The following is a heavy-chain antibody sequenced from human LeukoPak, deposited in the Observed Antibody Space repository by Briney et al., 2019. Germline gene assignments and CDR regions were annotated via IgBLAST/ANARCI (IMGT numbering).Heavy chain of an antibody. CDR3: ARQTGSGLFILP. V-gene: IGHV4-34*01. D-gene: IGHD3/OR15-3a*01. Sequence: SETLSLTCAVYGGSFSGYYWSWIRQPPGKGLEWIWEINHSGSTNYNPSFKSRVTISVDTSKNQFSLKLSSVTAADTAVYYCARQTGSGLFILPGGQGTLVTVSS. J-gene: IGHJ4*02. CDR1: GGSFSGYY. CDR2: INHSGST.